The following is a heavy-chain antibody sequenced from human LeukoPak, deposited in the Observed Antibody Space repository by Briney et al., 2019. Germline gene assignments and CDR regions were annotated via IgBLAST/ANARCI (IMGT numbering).Heavy chain of an antibody. J-gene: IGHJ4*02. CDR2: IYYSGST. D-gene: IGHD1-7*01. Sequence: PSETLSLTCTVSGGSVSSGTYYWSWIRQPPGKGLEWIGYIYYSGSTNYNPSLKSRVTISVDTSKNQFSLKLSSVTAADTAVYYCARGDNWNYRYYFDYWGQGTLVTVSS. CDR3: ARGDNWNYRYYFDY. CDR1: GGSVSSGTYY. V-gene: IGHV4-61*01.